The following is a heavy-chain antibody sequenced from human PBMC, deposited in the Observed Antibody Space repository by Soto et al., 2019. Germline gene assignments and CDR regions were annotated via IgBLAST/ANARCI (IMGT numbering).Heavy chain of an antibody. CDR3: ARALTTATLFVP. CDR2: IDYSGST. D-gene: IGHD4-17*01. CDR1: GGSISSGGYY. V-gene: IGHV4-31*03. Sequence: QVQLQESGPGLVKPSQTLSLTCTVSGGSISSGGYYWSWIRQHPGKGLEWSGYIDYSGSTYYNPSLKSRVTISVDTSKNQFSLKLSSVTAADTAVSYGARALTTATLFVPWGQGTLVTVSS. J-gene: IGHJ5*02.